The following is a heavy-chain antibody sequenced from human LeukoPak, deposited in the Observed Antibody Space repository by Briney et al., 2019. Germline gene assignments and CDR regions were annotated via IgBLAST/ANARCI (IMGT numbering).Heavy chain of an antibody. CDR1: GGSITGYY. J-gene: IGHJ4*02. CDR2: IHYTGAT. CDR3: ERGNILTGYCFDF. V-gene: IGHV4-34*01. Sequence: SETLSLTCAVYGGSITGYYWSWIRQTPGRGLECVGEIHYTGATSYNPSLKSRATISTDTSKNQFSLRLSSVTAADTAVYYCERGNILTGYCFDFWGQGALVTVSS. D-gene: IGHD3-9*01.